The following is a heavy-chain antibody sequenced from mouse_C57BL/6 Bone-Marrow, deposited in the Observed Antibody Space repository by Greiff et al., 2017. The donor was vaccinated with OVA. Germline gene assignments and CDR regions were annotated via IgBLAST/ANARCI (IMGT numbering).Heavy chain of an antibody. CDR2: INPYNGGT. V-gene: IGHV1-19*01. Sequence: EVQLQQSGPVLVKPGASVKMSCKASGYTFTDYYMNWVKQSHGKSLEWIGVINPYNGGTSYNQKFKGKATLTVDKSSSTAYMELSSLTSEDTAVYYCTTELRSPYFDYWGQGTTLTVSS. J-gene: IGHJ2*01. D-gene: IGHD3-2*02. CDR3: TTELRSPYFDY. CDR1: GYTFTDYY.